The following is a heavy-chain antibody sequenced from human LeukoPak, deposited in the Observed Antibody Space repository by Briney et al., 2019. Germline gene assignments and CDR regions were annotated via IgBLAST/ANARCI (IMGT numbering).Heavy chain of an antibody. D-gene: IGHD4-11*01. J-gene: IGHJ4*02. CDR3: ARDGDTTSKVDY. Sequence: GGSLRLSCAASGFTFSNHYMSWIRQAPGKGLEWVSYITSSDSRGFYADSVKGRFTISRDNAKNSLYLQMNSLRVEDTAVYYCARDGDTTSKVDYLGQGTLVTVSS. V-gene: IGHV3-11*01. CDR1: GFTFSNHY. CDR2: ITSSDSRG.